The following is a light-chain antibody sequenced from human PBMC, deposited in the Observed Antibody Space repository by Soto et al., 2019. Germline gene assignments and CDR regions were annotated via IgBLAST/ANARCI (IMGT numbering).Light chain of an antibody. V-gene: IGKV3-20*01. CDR1: QSVSSSY. CDR3: QQYASSLGVT. J-gene: IGKJ4*01. Sequence: IVLTQSPGTLSLSPGERATLSCRASQSVSSSYLAWYQQKPGQAPRLLIYGASSRATGIPDRFSGCGSGTDFTPTLSRLEPEDFAVYYSQQYASSLGVTFGGGTEVEIK. CDR2: GAS.